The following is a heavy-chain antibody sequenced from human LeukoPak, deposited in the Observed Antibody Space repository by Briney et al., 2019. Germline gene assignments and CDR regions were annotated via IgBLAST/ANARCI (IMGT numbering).Heavy chain of an antibody. CDR3: ARRGDILTDYAFDY. V-gene: IGHV4-39*01. Sequence: SEALSLTCSVSGGSINSNSHHWDWIRQAPGKGLEWIGNIYYSGTTSYNPSLKSRVTISVDTSKNQFSLRLSSVTAADTAVYYCARRGDILTDYAFDYWGQGTLVTVSS. J-gene: IGHJ4*02. CDR2: IYYSGTT. D-gene: IGHD3-9*01. CDR1: GGSINSNSHH.